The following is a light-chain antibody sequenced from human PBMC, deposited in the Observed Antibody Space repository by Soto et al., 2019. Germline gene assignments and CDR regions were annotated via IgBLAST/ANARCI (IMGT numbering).Light chain of an antibody. CDR3: HLYGNSLYT. Sequence: VGLTQSPGTLSLSPGDTATLSCRASQSVTGTYLAWYQQKPSQAPRLLLYGASSRATGIPDRFSGSGSGTDFTLTINRLEPEDFAVYYCHLYGNSLYTFGQGTKLEIK. CDR2: GAS. V-gene: IGKV3-20*01. J-gene: IGKJ2*01. CDR1: QSVTGTY.